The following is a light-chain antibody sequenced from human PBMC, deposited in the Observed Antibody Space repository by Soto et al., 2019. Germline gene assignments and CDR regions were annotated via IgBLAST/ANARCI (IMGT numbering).Light chain of an antibody. Sequence: QSALTQPASVSGSPGQSITISCTGSSSDVGGCDGVSWYQQYPGTAPKLMIYEVNYRPSGVSNRFSGSKSGNTASLTISGLQAEDEADYYCSSFTTTRTYVFGTGTSSPS. CDR2: EVN. V-gene: IGLV2-14*01. CDR1: SSDVGGCDG. CDR3: SSFTTTRTYV. J-gene: IGLJ1*01.